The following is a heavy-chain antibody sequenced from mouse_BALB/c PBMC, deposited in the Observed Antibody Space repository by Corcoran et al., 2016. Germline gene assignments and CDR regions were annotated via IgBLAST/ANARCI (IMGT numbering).Heavy chain of an antibody. CDR3: ARWDWYFDV. J-gene: IGHJ1*01. CDR2: IDPANGNT. CDR1: GFNIKDTY. V-gene: IGHV14-3*02. Sequence: EVQLQQSGAELVKPGASVKLSCTASGFNIKDTYMHWVKQRPEQGLEWIGRIDPANGNTKYDPKFQGKATIAADTSSNTAYLQLSSLTSEDTAVYYCARWDWYFDVWGAGTTVTVSS.